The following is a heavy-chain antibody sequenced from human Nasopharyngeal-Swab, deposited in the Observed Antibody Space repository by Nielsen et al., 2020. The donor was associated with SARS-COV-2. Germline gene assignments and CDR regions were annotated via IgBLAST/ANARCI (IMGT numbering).Heavy chain of an antibody. Sequence: GESLKISCAASGFTFDDYAMHWVRQAPGKGLEWVSSISSYSTDIHYADSLRGRFTISRDNAKNSLYLQMNSLRAEDTAVYYCAREGVDSASDYSEPFDIWGQGTMVTVSS. D-gene: IGHD5-12*01. CDR3: AREGVDSASDYSEPFDI. J-gene: IGHJ3*02. V-gene: IGHV3-21*01. CDR2: ISSYSTDI. CDR1: GFTFDDYA.